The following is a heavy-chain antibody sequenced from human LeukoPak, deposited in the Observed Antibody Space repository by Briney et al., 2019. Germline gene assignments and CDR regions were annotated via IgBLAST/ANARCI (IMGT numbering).Heavy chain of an antibody. J-gene: IGHJ4*02. D-gene: IGHD1-26*01. V-gene: IGHV3-74*01. CDR1: GFTLSSYW. CDR2: INRDGSTS. CDR3: IRSSGMPDC. Sequence: PGGSLRLSCAASGFTLSSYWMHWVRQAPGKGLVWVSRINRDGSTSIYADSVKGRFTISRDTANNTLYLEMNSLRAEDTAVYYCIRSSGMPDCWGEGTLVTVSS.